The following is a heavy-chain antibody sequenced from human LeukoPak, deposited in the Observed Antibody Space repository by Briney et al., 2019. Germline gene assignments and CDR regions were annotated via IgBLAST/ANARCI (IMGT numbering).Heavy chain of an antibody. Sequence: ASVKVSCKASGYTFTSYGISWVRQAPGQGLEWMGWISAYNGNTNYAQKFQGRVTMTRNTSISTAYMELSSLRSEDTAVYYCARARASGSYDYWGQGTLVTVSS. CDR2: ISAYNGNT. CDR3: ARARASGSYDY. D-gene: IGHD1-26*01. V-gene: IGHV1-18*01. J-gene: IGHJ4*02. CDR1: GYTFTSYG.